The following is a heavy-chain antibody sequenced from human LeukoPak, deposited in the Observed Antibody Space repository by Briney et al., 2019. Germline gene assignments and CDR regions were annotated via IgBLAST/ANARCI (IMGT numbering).Heavy chain of an antibody. Sequence: GGSLRLSCAASGFTFDDYGMSWVRQAPGKGLEWVSGINWNGDSTGYADSVKGRFTISRDNAKNSLYLQMNSLRAEDTAVYYCARRGKTQNWDFDYWGQGTLVTVSS. J-gene: IGHJ4*02. D-gene: IGHD7-27*01. CDR3: ARRGKTQNWDFDY. V-gene: IGHV3-20*04. CDR2: INWNGDST. CDR1: GFTFDDYG.